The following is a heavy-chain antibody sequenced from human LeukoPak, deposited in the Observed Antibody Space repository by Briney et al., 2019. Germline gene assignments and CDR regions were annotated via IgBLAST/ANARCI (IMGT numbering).Heavy chain of an antibody. Sequence: GGSLRLSCADSGFTLSAYWVHWVRQPPGKGLVWVSRINEDGDITNYADSVRGRFTISRDSAKNTLCLQMNSLRAEDTAVYYCARDFTGYSDIWGQGTLVTVSS. CDR3: ARDFTGYSDI. CDR1: GFTLSAYW. D-gene: IGHD5-12*01. J-gene: IGHJ4*02. CDR2: INEDGDIT. V-gene: IGHV3-74*01.